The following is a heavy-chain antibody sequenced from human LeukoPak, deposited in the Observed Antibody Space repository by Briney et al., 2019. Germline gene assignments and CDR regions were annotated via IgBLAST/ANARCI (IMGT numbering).Heavy chain of an antibody. CDR1: GFTFTTYW. V-gene: IGHV3-7*01. D-gene: IGHD3-10*01. J-gene: IGHJ5*02. CDR2: INQDGTEK. Sequence: GGSLRLSCAASGFTFTTYWMSWIRQLPGKGLEWVANINQDGTEKYYVDSVKGRFTISRDNAENSLYLQMNSLRADDTAFYYCARPLLYYYGSETYFWFDPWGQGTLVTVSS. CDR3: ARPLLYYYGSETYFWFDP.